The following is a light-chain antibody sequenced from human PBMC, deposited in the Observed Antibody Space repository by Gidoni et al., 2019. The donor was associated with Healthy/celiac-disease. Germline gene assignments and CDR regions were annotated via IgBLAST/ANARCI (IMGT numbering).Light chain of an antibody. Sequence: LAVSLGERATINCKSSQSVLYSSNNKNYLAWYQQKPGQPPKLLIYWASTRESGVPDRFSGSGSGTDFTLTISSLQAEDVAVYYCQQYYSTPGITFGQGTRLEIK. J-gene: IGKJ5*01. V-gene: IGKV4-1*01. CDR3: QQYYSTPGIT. CDR2: WAS. CDR1: QSVLYSSNNKNY.